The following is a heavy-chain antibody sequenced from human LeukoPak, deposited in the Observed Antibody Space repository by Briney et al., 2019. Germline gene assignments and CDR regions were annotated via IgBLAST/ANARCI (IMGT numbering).Heavy chain of an antibody. J-gene: IGHJ4*02. CDR2: INPNSGGT. D-gene: IGHD3-10*01. CDR1: GYTFTGYY. Sequence: ASVKVSCKASGYTFTGYYMHWVRQAPGQGLEWMGWINPNSGGTNYAQKFQGRVTMTRDTSISTAYMELSRLRSDDTAVYYCARDFEITMVRGVIITRIDYWGQGTLVTVSS. CDR3: ARDFEITMVRGVIITRIDY. V-gene: IGHV1-2*02.